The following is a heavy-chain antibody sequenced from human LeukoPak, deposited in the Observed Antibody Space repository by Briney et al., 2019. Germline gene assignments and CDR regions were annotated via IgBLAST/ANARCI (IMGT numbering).Heavy chain of an antibody. V-gene: IGHV3-74*01. Sequence: GGSLRLSCTASRFTFSDYWMHWVRQAPGKGLVWVSQTDTDGTTTNFADSVKGRFTISRDNAKNTLYLQMNSLRAEDTAVYYCAKEGADDYYYYMDVWGKGTPVTISS. CDR1: RFTFSDYW. CDR3: AKEGADDYYYYMDV. D-gene: IGHD1-26*01. CDR2: TDTDGTTT. J-gene: IGHJ6*03.